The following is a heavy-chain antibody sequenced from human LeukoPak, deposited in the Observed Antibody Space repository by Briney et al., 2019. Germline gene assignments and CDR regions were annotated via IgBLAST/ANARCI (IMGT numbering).Heavy chain of an antibody. V-gene: IGHV4-39*07. D-gene: IGHD7-27*01. CDR3: ARDLGYYYYMDV. J-gene: IGHJ6*03. CDR2: IYYSGST. CDR1: GGSISSTRYY. Sequence: SETLSLTCTVSGGSISSTRYYWGWIRQPPGKGLEWIGSIYYSGSTNYNPSLKSRVTMSVDTSKNQFSLKLSSVTAADTAVYYCARDLGYYYYMDVWGKGTTVTISS.